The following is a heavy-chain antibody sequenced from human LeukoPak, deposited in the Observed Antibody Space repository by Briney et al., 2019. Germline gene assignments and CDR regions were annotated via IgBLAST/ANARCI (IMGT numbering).Heavy chain of an antibody. D-gene: IGHD6-19*01. CDR3: AREAERDPWFDY. V-gene: IGHV1-8*01. CDR2: MNPNSGNT. Sequence: ASVKVSCKASGYTFTSYDINWVRQATGQGLEWMGWMNPNSGNTGYAQKFQGRVTMTRNTSISTAYMELSSLRSEDTAVYYCAREAERDPWFDYWGQGTLVTVSS. J-gene: IGHJ4*02. CDR1: GYTFTSYD.